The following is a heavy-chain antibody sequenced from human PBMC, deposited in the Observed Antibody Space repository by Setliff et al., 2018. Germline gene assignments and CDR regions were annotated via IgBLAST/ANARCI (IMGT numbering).Heavy chain of an antibody. CDR1: GFTFSSYW. CDR2: INSDGSST. D-gene: IGHD3-3*01. J-gene: IGHJ6*03. Sequence: GGSLRLSCAASGFTFSSYWMHWVRQAPGKGLVWVSRINSDGSSTSYADSVKGRFTISRDNAKNTLYLQMNSLRAEDTAVDYCARDGGLLQFLEWSRSYMDVWGKGTTVTVSS. V-gene: IGHV3-74*01. CDR3: ARDGGLLQFLEWSRSYMDV.